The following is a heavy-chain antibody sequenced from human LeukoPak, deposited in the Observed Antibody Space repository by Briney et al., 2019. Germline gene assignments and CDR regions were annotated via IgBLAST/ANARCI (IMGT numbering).Heavy chain of an antibody. J-gene: IGHJ4*02. CDR3: ARHKSPLPLH. CDR1: GVSIRSSDFY. CDR2: ISNTGST. D-gene: IGHD3-10*01. Sequence: SETLSLTCTVSGVSIRSSDFYWGWIRQPPEKGLEWIGSISNTGSTNNNPSLKSRVTISVDTSENQFSLRLSSVTAADTAVYYCARHKSPLPLHWGQGTLVTVSS. V-gene: IGHV4-39*01.